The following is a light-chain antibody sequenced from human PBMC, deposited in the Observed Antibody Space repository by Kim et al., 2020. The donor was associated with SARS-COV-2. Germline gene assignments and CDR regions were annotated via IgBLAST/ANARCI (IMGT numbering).Light chain of an antibody. J-gene: IGKJ2*01. CDR2: DAS. CDR1: QSITRW. V-gene: IGKV1-5*01. Sequence: SASVGDRVTSTCRAIQSITRWLAWYQQKPGKAPKLLIYDASSLKSGVPSRFSGSGSGTEFTLTISSLQPDDFATYYCQQYYSHSYTFGQGTQLEI. CDR3: QQYYSHSYT.